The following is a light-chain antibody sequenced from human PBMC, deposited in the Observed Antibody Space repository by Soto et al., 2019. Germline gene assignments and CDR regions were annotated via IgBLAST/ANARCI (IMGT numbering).Light chain of an antibody. V-gene: IGKV3-20*01. CDR1: QSVSSSY. CDR3: QQYGSSPEN. Sequence: EIVLTQSPGNLSLSPGERATLSCRASQSVSSSYLAWYQQKPGQAPRLLIYCASSRATGIPDRFSGSGSGTDFTLTIIRLDPEDFAVYYWQQYGSSPENFGGGTKVEIK. J-gene: IGKJ4*01. CDR2: CAS.